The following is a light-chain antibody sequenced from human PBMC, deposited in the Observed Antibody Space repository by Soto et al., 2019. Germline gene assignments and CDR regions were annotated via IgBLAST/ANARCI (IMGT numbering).Light chain of an antibody. CDR3: SLYISGSNYV. CDR2: EVS. CDR1: SSDLGSYNR. Sequence: QSVLTQPPSVSGSPGQSVTISCTGTSSDLGSYNRVSWYQQPPGTAPKLMIYEVSNRPSGVPDRFSGSKSGKTASLTISGLQAEDEADYYCSLYISGSNYVFGNGTKLTV. J-gene: IGLJ1*01. V-gene: IGLV2-18*01.